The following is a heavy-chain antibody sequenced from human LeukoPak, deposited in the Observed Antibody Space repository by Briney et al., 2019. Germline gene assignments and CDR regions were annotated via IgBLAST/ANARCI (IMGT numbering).Heavy chain of an antibody. CDR3: ARDRTGGYFDY. V-gene: IGHV3-7*03. CDR1: GFSFSNYW. D-gene: IGHD4-23*01. J-gene: IGHJ4*02. Sequence: GGSLRLSCAASGFSFSNYWMSWVRQAPGKGLEWVANIKEDGSEKYYVDSMKGRFTISRDNAKNSLYLQMSSLRVEDTAVYYCARDRTGGYFDYWGQGTLVTVSS. CDR2: IKEDGSEK.